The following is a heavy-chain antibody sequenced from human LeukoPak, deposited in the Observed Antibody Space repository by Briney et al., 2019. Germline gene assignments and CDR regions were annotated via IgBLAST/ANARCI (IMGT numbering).Heavy chain of an antibody. V-gene: IGHV3-23*01. Sequence: GGSLRLSCXASGFTFSSYAMNWVRQAPGKGLEWVAGISSGDRTFHAESVKGRFTISREKSKDTLYLQMNSLRAEDTAVYYFAKDATASPYFHWFDNWGQGTQVIVSS. CDR3: AKDATASPYFHWFDN. CDR1: GFTFSSYA. CDR2: ISSGDRT. D-gene: IGHD3-9*01. J-gene: IGHJ4*02.